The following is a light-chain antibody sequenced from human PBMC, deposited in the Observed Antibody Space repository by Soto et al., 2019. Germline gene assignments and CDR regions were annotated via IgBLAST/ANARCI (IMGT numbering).Light chain of an antibody. Sequence: EIVLTQSPATLSSSPGERATLSCRASQSISSDLAWYQQKPGQAPRLFIYDASNRVSGIPARFRGSGSGTDFTLTISTREPEDFAVYYCQQRSRWPRTFGEGTKVEIK. J-gene: IGKJ1*01. CDR1: QSISSD. CDR2: DAS. CDR3: QQRSRWPRT. V-gene: IGKV3-11*01.